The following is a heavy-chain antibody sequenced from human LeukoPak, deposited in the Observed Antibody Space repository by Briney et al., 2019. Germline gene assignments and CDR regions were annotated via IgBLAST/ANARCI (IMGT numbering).Heavy chain of an antibody. V-gene: IGHV3-53*04. Sequence: PGGSLRLSCAASGFTVSSNYMSWVRQAPGKGLEWVSVIYSDDSTYYADSVKGLFTISRHNSKNTLYLQMNSLRAEDTAVYYCARGGYSGYDRDAFDIWGQGTMVTVSS. CDR3: ARGGYSGYDRDAFDI. CDR2: IYSDDST. J-gene: IGHJ3*02. CDR1: GFTVSSNY. D-gene: IGHD5-12*01.